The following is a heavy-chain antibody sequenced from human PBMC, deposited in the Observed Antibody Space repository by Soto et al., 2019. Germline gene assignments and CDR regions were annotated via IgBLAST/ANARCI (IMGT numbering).Heavy chain of an antibody. CDR3: ARAYCSSTSCYGDFDY. CDR2: IIPILGIA. Sequence: SVKVSCKASGGTFISYTISLVRQAPGQGLEWMGRIIPILGIANYAQKFQGRVTITADKSTSTAYMELSSLRSEDTAVYYCARAYCSSTSCYGDFDYWGQGTLVTVSS. J-gene: IGHJ4*02. D-gene: IGHD2-2*01. V-gene: IGHV1-69*02. CDR1: GGTFISYT.